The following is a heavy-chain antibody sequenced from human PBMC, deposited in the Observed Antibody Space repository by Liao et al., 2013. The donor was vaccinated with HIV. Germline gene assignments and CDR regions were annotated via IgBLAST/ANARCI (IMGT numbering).Heavy chain of an antibody. CDR3: ARGKNFSGLGAFDI. CDR2: IYTSGRT. Sequence: QVQLQESGPGLVKPSETLFLTCSVSGVSISSYYWSWIRQPAGKGLEWIGRIYTSGRTNYNSSLKSRVTMSVDTSKNQFSLKLSSVTAADTAVYYCARGKNFSGLGAFDIWGQGTMVTVSS. J-gene: IGHJ3*02. CDR1: GVSISSYY. D-gene: IGHD6-25*01. V-gene: IGHV4-4*07.